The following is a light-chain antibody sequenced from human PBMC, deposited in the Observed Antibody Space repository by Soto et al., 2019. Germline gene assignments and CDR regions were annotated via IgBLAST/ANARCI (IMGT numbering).Light chain of an antibody. J-gene: IGLJ2*01. V-gene: IGLV4-69*01. CDR2: VDGDGSH. CDR1: SGHNTYA. CDR3: QTWGSGTVV. Sequence: QLVLTQSPSASASLGASVRLTCTLRSGHNTYAVAWHQKQPEKGPRFLMKVDGDGSHIKGDGIPDRFSGSSSGAERYLTISSLRSEDEADYYCQTWGSGTVVFGGGTKLTVL.